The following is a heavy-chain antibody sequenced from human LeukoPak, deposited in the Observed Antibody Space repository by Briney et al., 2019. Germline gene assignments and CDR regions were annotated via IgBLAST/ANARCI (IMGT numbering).Heavy chain of an antibody. V-gene: IGHV3-30*18. CDR3: AKVQGYCSGGSCYHFDY. Sequence: GGSLRLSCAASGFTFSSYGMHWVRQAPGKGLEWVAVISYDGSNKYYADSVKGRFTISRDNSKNTLYLQMNSLRAEDTAVYYCAKVQGYCSGGSCYHFDYWGQGTLVTVSS. CDR2: ISYDGSNK. CDR1: GFTFSSYG. D-gene: IGHD2-15*01. J-gene: IGHJ4*02.